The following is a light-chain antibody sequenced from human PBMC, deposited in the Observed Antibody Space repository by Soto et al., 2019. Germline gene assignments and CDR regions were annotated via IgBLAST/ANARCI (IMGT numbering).Light chain of an antibody. CDR3: HHYGTSPPWT. CDR2: DAS. Sequence: EIVLTQTPGTLSLSPGERGTLSCRASQSVTNFYLAWYQQKPGQTPRLLIYDASSRPTGIPDRFSGSGSGTDFTLTISSLEPEDFAVYYCHHYGTSPPWTFGQGTNVEMK. CDR1: QSVTNFY. J-gene: IGKJ1*01. V-gene: IGKV3-20*01.